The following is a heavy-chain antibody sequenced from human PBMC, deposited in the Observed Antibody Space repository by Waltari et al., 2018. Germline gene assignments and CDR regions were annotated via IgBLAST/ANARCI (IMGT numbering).Heavy chain of an antibody. V-gene: IGHV1-46*01. CDR3: ARGRNWFDP. J-gene: IGHJ5*02. CDR1: GYTLTELS. CDR2: ITTSGGST. Sequence: QVQLVQSGAEVKKPGASVKVSCKVSGYTLTELSMHWVRQAPGKGLEWMGIITTSGGSTSYAQKFQGRVTMTRDTSTSTVYMGLSSLRSEDTAVYYCARGRNWFDPWGQGTLVTVSS.